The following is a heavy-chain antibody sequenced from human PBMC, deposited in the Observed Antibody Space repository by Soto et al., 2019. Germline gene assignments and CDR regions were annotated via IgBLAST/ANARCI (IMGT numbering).Heavy chain of an antibody. D-gene: IGHD4-4*01. CDR1: GFSLSTSGVC. CDR2: IYWDDEN. J-gene: IGHJ6*02. CDR3: AHSFLQRSTYYYGMDV. V-gene: IGHV2-5*02. Sequence: QITLKESGPALVKPTQTLTLTCTFSGFSLSTSGVCVSWLRQTPEKALEWLALIYWDDENRYRPSLKSRLTITKDTSKNQVVLTMTNMDPVDTATYFCAHSFLQRSTYYYGMDVWGPGTTVTVSS.